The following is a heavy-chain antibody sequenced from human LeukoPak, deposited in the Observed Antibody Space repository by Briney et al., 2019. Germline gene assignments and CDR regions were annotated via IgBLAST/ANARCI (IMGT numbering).Heavy chain of an antibody. J-gene: IGHJ4*02. V-gene: IGHV4-39*01. CDR1: GGSISSSSYY. D-gene: IGHD6-19*01. CDR2: IYYSGST. Sequence: SETLSLTCTVSGGSISSSSYYWGWIRQPPGKGLEWIGSIYYSGSTYYNPSLKSQVTISVDTSKNQFSLKLSSVTAADTAVYYCARLVAGTVDYWGQGTLVTVSS. CDR3: ARLVAGTVDY.